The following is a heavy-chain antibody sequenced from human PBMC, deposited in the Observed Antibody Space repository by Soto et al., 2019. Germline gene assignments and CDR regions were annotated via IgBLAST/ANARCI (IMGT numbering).Heavy chain of an antibody. D-gene: IGHD6-19*01. Sequence: EVQLLESGGGLVQPGGSLRLSCAASGFTFSNYAITWVRQAPGKGLQWVSIISGSGDTSYYADSVKGRFTISRDNSRNTLYLQMNSLRAGDSAKYYCAKEGTSGLYYFDSWGPGTLVIVSS. V-gene: IGHV3-23*01. CDR2: ISGSGDTS. CDR3: AKEGTSGLYYFDS. CDR1: GFTFSNYA. J-gene: IGHJ4*02.